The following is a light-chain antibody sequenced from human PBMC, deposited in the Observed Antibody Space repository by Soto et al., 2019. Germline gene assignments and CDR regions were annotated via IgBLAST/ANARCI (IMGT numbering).Light chain of an antibody. CDR1: QSITNN. J-gene: IGKJ4*01. Sequence: ETVMTQSPATLSVSPGERATLSCRASQSITNNSAWYQQKPGQAPRLIMFRTSTRATGVPARFSGSGSGTEFNMTISSLQSEDFAVYYCQQYNNWPRATFGGGTKVDIK. V-gene: IGKV3-15*01. CDR3: QQYNNWPRAT. CDR2: RTS.